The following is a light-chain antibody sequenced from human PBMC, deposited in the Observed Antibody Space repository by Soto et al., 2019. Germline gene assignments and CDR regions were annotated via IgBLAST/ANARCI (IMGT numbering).Light chain of an antibody. CDR1: RSVLYKSNNKNH. CDR2: WAS. V-gene: IGKV4-1*01. J-gene: IGKJ4*01. CDR3: QQYFDVPFT. Sequence: DIVMTQSPDSLAVSLGERATMNCKCSRSVLYKSNNKNHVAWYQQKPGQPHQLXIYWASTRESGVPERFSGSGSGTDFTLTISSLEDEDVAFYWCQQYFDVPFTFGGGTKVDIK.